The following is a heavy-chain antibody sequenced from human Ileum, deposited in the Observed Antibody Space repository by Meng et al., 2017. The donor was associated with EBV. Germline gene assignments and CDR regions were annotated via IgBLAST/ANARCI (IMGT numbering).Heavy chain of an antibody. CDR3: ARGNGWRFVY. J-gene: IGHJ4*02. Sequence: AIKETVDAVVVCCQAARYTFTCSLMLSVRPAPGTGVEGMGWIYINNGNQTSAQGFTGQFVFTLDTSISTAYLQIDRIKADDTAVYYCARGNGWRFVYWGQGTLVTVSS. CDR2: IYINNGNQ. V-gene: IGHV7-4-1*01. CDR1: RYTFTCSL. D-gene: IGHD6-19*01.